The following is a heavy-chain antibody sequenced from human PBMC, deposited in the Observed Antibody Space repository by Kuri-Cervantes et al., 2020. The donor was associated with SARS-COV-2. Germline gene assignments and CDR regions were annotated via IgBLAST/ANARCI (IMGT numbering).Heavy chain of an antibody. J-gene: IGHJ4*02. V-gene: IGHV3-73*01. Sequence: GGSLRLSCEVSGFLFSASAIHWVRQASGKGLEWVGRVRGKANNYATAYAASVKGRFTISRDDSKNMAYLQMNNLKTEDTAVYYCTTLIDYWGQGTLVTVSS. CDR2: VRGKANNYAT. CDR3: TTLIDY. CDR1: GFLFSASA.